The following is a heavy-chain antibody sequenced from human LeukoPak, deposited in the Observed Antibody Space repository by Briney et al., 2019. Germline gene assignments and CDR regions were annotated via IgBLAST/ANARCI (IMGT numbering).Heavy chain of an antibody. CDR1: GYTFTGYY. CDR2: INPNSGGT. Sequence: ASLKVSCKASGYTFTGYYMHWVRQAPGQGLEWMGWINPNSGGTDYARKFQGRVTMTRATSISTAYMELKWLGSDDAGVYYCARGGYCSSGNCFVLAAEFDYWGQGTLVTVSS. V-gene: IGHV1-2*02. CDR3: ARGGYCSSGNCFVLAAEFDY. J-gene: IGHJ4*02. D-gene: IGHD2-15*01.